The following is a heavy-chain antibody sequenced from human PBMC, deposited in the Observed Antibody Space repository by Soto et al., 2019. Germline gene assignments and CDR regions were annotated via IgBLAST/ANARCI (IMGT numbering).Heavy chain of an antibody. CDR3: ASTRVTMIVVVIPFFAY. D-gene: IGHD3-22*01. J-gene: IGHJ4*02. V-gene: IGHV1-69*01. CDR1: GGTFSSYA. CDR2: IIPIFGTA. Sequence: QVQLVQSGAEVKKPGSSVKVSCKASGGTFSSYAISWVRQAPEQGLEWMGGIIPIFGTANYAQKFQGRVTITADESTSTAYMELSSLRSEDTAVYYCASTRVTMIVVVIPFFAYWGQGTLVTVSS.